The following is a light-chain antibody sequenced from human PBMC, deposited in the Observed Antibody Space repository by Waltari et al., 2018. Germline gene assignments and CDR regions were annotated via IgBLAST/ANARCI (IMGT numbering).Light chain of an antibody. CDR2: EVS. CDR1: SSHFGYYHY. Sequence: QSALTQPPSASGSPGQSATISCHATSSHFGYYHYLSWYQQHPGKAPKLMIFEVSKRFSGVPDRFSGSKSANTASLTVSGLQAEDEADYYCSSYAGNNFYVLGTGTTVTVL. CDR3: SSYAGNNFYV. V-gene: IGLV2-8*01. J-gene: IGLJ1*01.